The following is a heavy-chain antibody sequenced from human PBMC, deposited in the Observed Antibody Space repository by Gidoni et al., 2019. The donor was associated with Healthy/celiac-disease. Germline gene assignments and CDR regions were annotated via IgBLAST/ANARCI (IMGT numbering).Heavy chain of an antibody. CDR2: INHRGST. J-gene: IGHJ4*02. Sequence: QVQLQQWGAGLLKPSETLSLTCAVYGGSFTAYSWNWTRQPPGKGLEWIGEINHRGSTNYKPSLKSRVTISVDTSKNQFSLKLSSVTAADTAVYYCARVHTPMPMFDYWGQGTLVTVSS. CDR1: GGSFTAYS. V-gene: IGHV4-34*01. CDR3: ARVHTPMPMFDY. D-gene: IGHD5-18*01.